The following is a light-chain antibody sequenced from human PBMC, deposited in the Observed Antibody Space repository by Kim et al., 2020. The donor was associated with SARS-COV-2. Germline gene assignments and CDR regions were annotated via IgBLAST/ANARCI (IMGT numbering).Light chain of an antibody. Sequence: SSELTQDPAVSVALGQTVRITCQGDSVRTYYASWYQQKPGQAPILVIYGKNTRPSGIPDRFSGSSFGNTASLTVTGAQAVEEAEYYWNSRDNRGDNVVFG. J-gene: IGLJ2*01. V-gene: IGLV3-19*01. CDR3: NSRDNRGDNVV. CDR2: GKN. CDR1: SVRTYY.